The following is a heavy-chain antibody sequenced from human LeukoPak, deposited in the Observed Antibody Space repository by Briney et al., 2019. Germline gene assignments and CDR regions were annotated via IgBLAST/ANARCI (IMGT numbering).Heavy chain of an antibody. D-gene: IGHD3-22*01. Sequence: GGSLRLSCTASGFTFGDYVMSWVRQAPGKGLEWVGFIRSKAYGGTTRNAASVKGRFTISRDDSRSIAYLQMNSLKTEDTAVYYCTRRYNYDSSGYYYVRDAFDIWGQGTMVTVSS. J-gene: IGHJ3*02. CDR1: GFTFGDYV. CDR2: IRSKAYGGTT. V-gene: IGHV3-49*04. CDR3: TRRYNYDSSGYYYVRDAFDI.